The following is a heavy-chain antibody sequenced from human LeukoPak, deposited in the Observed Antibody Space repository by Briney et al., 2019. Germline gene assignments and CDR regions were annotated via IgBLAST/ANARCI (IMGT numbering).Heavy chain of an antibody. V-gene: IGHV3-74*01. CDR3: ARDPDFGVVIQYYFDY. D-gene: IGHD3-3*01. J-gene: IGHJ4*02. CDR1: GFTFSTYW. Sequence: GGSLRLSCAASGFTFSTYWMHWVRRAPGKGLVWVSRISTDGSVTGYADSVKGRFTISRDNSKNTLYLQMNSLRAEDTAVYYCARDPDFGVVIQYYFDYWGQGTLVTVSS. CDR2: ISTDGSVT.